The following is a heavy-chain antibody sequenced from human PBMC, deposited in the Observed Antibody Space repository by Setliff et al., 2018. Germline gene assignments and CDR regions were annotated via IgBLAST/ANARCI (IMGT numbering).Heavy chain of an antibody. D-gene: IGHD1-26*01. V-gene: IGHV4-30-2*01. Sequence: SETLSLTCTVSGGSIGSGDSSWSWIRQPPGRGPEWIGYIFHSGLTFYNPSFRRRVSISVDTARNQISLTLKSLTAADTAVYYCARAQWELLRFEYWGQGTLVTVSS. CDR1: GGSIGSGDSS. CDR3: ARAQWELLRFEY. J-gene: IGHJ4*02. CDR2: IFHSGLT.